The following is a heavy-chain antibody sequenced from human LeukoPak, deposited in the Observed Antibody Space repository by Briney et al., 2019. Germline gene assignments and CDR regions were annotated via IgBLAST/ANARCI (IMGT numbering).Heavy chain of an antibody. CDR2: IYHSRRT. J-gene: IGHJ4*02. CDR1: GYFISSGYY. Sequence: SETLSLTSAVSGYFISSGYYWGWIRQPPGKGLECIGSIYHSRRTYYNPSLKSRVTISVDTSKNQCSLKLSSVTAADTAVYYCARIRIVPEQSLFDYWGQGTLVTVSS. D-gene: IGHD2-2*01. V-gene: IGHV4-38-2*01. CDR3: ARIRIVPEQSLFDY.